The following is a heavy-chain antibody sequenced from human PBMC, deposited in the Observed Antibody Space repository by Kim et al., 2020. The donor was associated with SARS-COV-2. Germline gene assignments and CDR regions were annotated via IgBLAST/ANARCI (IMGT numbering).Heavy chain of an antibody. CDR1: GGTFSSYA. CDR2: IIPIFGTA. D-gene: IGHD3-22*01. V-gene: IGHV1-69*13. J-gene: IGHJ6*02. CDR3: ARTLTMIVVVTPTYYYGMDV. Sequence: SVKVSCKASGGTFSSYAISWVRQAPGQGLEWMGGIIPIFGTANYAQKFQGRVTITADESTSTAYMELSSLRSEDTAVYYCARTLTMIVVVTPTYYYGMDVWGQGTTVTVSS.